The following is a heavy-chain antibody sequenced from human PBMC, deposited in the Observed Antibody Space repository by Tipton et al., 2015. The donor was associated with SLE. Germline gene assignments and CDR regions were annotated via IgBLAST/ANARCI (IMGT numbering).Heavy chain of an antibody. CDR3: ASIAGTTSIWFDP. CDR1: GGSISSYY. D-gene: IGHD1-7*01. CDR2: IYYSGST. Sequence: TLSLTCTVSGGSISSYYWSWIRQPPGKGLEWIGYIYYSGSTNYNPSLKSRVTISVDTSKNQFSLKLSSVTAADTAVYYCASIAGTTSIWFDPWGQGTLVTVSS. V-gene: IGHV4-59*12. J-gene: IGHJ5*02.